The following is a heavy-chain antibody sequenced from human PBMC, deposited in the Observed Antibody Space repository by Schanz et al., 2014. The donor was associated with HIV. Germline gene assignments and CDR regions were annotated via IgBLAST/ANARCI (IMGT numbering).Heavy chain of an antibody. CDR1: GFSFNNYG. Sequence: QVQLVESGGGVVQPGRSLRLSCVASGFSFNNYGMHWVRQAPGKGLEWVAVMSYDGVRKYLGDSVKGRFTISRDNSKNTVYLQLKSLRVEDTAVYYCARERYCTNGVCRVYGMGVWGQGATVTVSS. CDR3: ARERYCTNGVCRVYGMGV. D-gene: IGHD2-8*01. V-gene: IGHV3-33*05. CDR2: MSYDGVRK. J-gene: IGHJ6*02.